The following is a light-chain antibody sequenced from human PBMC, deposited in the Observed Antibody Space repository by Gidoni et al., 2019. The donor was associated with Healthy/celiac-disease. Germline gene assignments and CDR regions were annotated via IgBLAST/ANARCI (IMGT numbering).Light chain of an antibody. CDR3: QQYGSSPET. CDR1: QSVSSSY. V-gene: IGKV3-20*01. CDR2: GAS. Sequence: IVLTQSPGTLSLSPVERATLSCRASQSVSSSYLAWYQQKPGKAPRLLIYGASSRATGIPDRFSGSGSGTDFTLTISRLEPEDFAVYYCQQYGSSPETFGQXTKVEIK. J-gene: IGKJ1*01.